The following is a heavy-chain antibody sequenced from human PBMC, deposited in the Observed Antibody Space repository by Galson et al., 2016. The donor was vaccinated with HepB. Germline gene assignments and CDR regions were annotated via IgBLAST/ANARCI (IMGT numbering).Heavy chain of an antibody. Sequence: SLRLSCAASGFTFSTYWMSWARQAPGKGLEWVTNIKQDGSEKNYVGSVEGRFAISRDNAKNSLYLHMTSLRVEDTAIYYCAIGLAVPETQNVFDIWGQGTMVTVSS. V-gene: IGHV3-7*01. CDR2: IKQDGSEK. D-gene: IGHD6-19*01. CDR3: AIGLAVPETQNVFDI. CDR1: GFTFSTYW. J-gene: IGHJ3*02.